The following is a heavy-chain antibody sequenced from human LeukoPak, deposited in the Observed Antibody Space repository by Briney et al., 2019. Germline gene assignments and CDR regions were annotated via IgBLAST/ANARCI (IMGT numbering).Heavy chain of an antibody. D-gene: IGHD3-10*01. CDR2: INPSGGST. Sequence: ASVKVSCKASGYTFTSYYMHWVRQAPGQGLEWMGIINPSGGSTSYAQKFQGRVTMTRDTSTSTVYMELSSLRSEDTAVYYCARDGVCNGSGSSYYYYGMDVWGQGTTVTVSS. J-gene: IGHJ6*02. V-gene: IGHV1-46*01. CDR1: GYTFTSYY. CDR3: ARDGVCNGSGSSYYYYGMDV.